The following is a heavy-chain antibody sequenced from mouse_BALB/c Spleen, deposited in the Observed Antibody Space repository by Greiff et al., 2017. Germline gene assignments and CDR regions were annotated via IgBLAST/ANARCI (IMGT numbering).Heavy chain of an antibody. D-gene: IGHD4-1*02. CDR2: ISSGGSYT. Sequence: EVKLVESGGDLVKPGGSLKLSCAASGFTFSSYGMSWVRQTPDKRLEWVATISSGGSYTYYPDSVKGRFTISRDNAKNTLYLQMSSLKSEDTAMYYCASLNWDAFAYWGQGTLVTVSA. CDR3: ASLNWDAFAY. CDR1: GFTFSSYG. V-gene: IGHV5-6*01. J-gene: IGHJ3*01.